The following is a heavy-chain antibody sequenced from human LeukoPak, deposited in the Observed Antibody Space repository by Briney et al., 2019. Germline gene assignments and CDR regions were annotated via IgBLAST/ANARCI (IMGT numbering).Heavy chain of an antibody. J-gene: IGHJ4*02. CDR2: INVYNGNT. CDR3: ARDVGNYYDSSGYTFEH. D-gene: IGHD3-22*01. Sequence: GASVKVSCQGSGYIFNCYGIGWVRQAPGKGLEGVGWINVYNGNTNYAQRFQGRVTMTPDTSTSKAYIEVRSLRSDEAPGRYCARDVGNYYDSSGYTFEHRGQGTLVNVSP. V-gene: IGHV1-18*01. CDR1: GYIFNCYG.